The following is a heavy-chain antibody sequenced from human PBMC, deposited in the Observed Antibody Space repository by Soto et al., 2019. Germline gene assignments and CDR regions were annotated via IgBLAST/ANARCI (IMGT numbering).Heavy chain of an antibody. Sequence: SVKVSCKASGGTFSSYAISWVRQAPGQGLEWMGGIIPIFGTANYAQKFQGRVTITADESTSTAYMELSSLRSEDTAVYYCARGPGYYGSGSYYPPFDYWGQGTLVTVSS. D-gene: IGHD3-10*01. CDR1: GGTFSSYA. J-gene: IGHJ4*02. CDR3: ARGPGYYGSGSYYPPFDY. CDR2: IIPIFGTA. V-gene: IGHV1-69*13.